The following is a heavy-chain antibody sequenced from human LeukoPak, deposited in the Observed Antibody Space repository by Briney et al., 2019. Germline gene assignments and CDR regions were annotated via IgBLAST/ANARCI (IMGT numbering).Heavy chain of an antibody. D-gene: IGHD3-9*01. CDR1: AFTFSTYA. J-gene: IGHJ4*02. CDR2: ISYDGSNK. CDR3: ASQYYDILTGLTPLFDY. V-gene: IGHV3-30-3*01. Sequence: GGSLRLSCAASAFTFSTYAMHWVRQAAGKGLEWVAVISYDGSNKYYADSVKGRFTISRDNSKNTLYLQMNSLRAEDTAVYYCASQYYDILTGLTPLFDYWGQGTLVTVSS.